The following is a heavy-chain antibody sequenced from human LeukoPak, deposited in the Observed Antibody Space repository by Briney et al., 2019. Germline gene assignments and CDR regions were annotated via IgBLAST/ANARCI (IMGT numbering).Heavy chain of an antibody. CDR3: ARALDGAGGAFDI. CDR1: GGSISSYY. CDR2: IYYSGST. D-gene: IGHD3-16*01. Sequence: SETLSLTCTVSGGSISSYYWSWIRQPPGKGLEWIGYIYYSGSTNYNPSLKSRVTISVDTSKNQFSLKLSSVTAADTAVYYCARALDGAGGAFDIWGQGTMVTVSS. V-gene: IGHV4-59*01. J-gene: IGHJ3*02.